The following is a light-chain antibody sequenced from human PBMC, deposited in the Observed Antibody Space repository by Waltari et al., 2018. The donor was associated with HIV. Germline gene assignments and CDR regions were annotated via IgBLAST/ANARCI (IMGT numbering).Light chain of an antibody. CDR3: SSYVGSSTSWL. Sequence: QSALTQPASVSGSPGQSIVISCTGTSDDVGYYNYVSWYQQHPGKVPKLVIYDVTSRPSGVSHRFSGSKSGNTASLTISGLRADDEADYYCSSYVGSSTSWLFGGGTKLTV. CDR2: DVT. J-gene: IGLJ3*02. CDR1: SDDVGYYNY. V-gene: IGLV2-14*03.